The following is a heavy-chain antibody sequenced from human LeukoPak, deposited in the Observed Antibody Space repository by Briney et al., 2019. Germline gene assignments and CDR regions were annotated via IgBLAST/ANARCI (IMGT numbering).Heavy chain of an antibody. Sequence: GGSLRLSCAASGFTVGSNYMSWVRQAPGKGLEWVSIIYSGGSTYYTDSVRGRFIISRDISKNTLYLQMNSLRGEDTAVYYCAKGRDSWSNKIDYWGQGTLVTVSS. CDR3: AKGRDSWSNKIDY. J-gene: IGHJ4*02. CDR1: GFTVGSNY. V-gene: IGHV3-66*01. D-gene: IGHD3-3*01. CDR2: IYSGGST.